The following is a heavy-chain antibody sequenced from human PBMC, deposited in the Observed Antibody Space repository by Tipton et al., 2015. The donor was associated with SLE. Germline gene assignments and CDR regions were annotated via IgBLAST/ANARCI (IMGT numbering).Heavy chain of an antibody. D-gene: IGHD2-15*01. CDR1: GGSISSGSYF. Sequence: TLSLTCTVSGGSISSGSYFWSWIRQPPGKGLEWIGSIYYSGSTYYNPSLKSRVTISVDTSKNQFSLKLSSVTAADTAVYYCARGVSVADIDYFDYWGQGTLVTVSS. CDR2: IYYSGST. V-gene: IGHV4-39*07. J-gene: IGHJ4*02. CDR3: ARGVSVADIDYFDY.